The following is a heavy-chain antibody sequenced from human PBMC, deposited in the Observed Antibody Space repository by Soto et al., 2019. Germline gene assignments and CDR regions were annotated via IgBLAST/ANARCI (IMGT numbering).Heavy chain of an antibody. CDR2: ISSSSSYI. J-gene: IGHJ4*02. CDR3: ARAPYYYDSSGYFLF. Sequence: GLSLRLSCAAYGFTVSSYSMNCVRQAPGKGLEWVSSISSSSSYIYYADSVKGRFTISRDNAKNSLYLQMNSLRAEDTAVYYCARAPYYYDSSGYFLFWGQGT. D-gene: IGHD3-22*01. CDR1: GFTVSSYS. V-gene: IGHV3-21*01.